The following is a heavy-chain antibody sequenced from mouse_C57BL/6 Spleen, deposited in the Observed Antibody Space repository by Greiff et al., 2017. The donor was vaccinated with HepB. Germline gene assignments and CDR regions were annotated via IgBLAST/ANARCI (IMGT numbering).Heavy chain of an antibody. V-gene: IGHV1-55*01. CDR1: GYTFTSYW. Sequence: QVQLKQPGAELVKPGASVKMSCKASGYTFTSYWITWVKQRPGQGLEWIGDIYPGSGSTNYNEKFKSKATLTVDTSSSTAYMQLSSLTSEDSAVYYCARSGYYYGSSHAMDYWGQGTSVTVSS. CDR3: ARSGYYYGSSHAMDY. CDR2: IYPGSGST. J-gene: IGHJ4*01. D-gene: IGHD1-1*01.